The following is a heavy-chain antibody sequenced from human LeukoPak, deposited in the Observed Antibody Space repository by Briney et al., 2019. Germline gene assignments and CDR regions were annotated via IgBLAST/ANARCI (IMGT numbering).Heavy chain of an antibody. Sequence: SETLSLTCTVSGGSISSSPYYWGWIRQPPGKGLEWIGSIYYSGTTHYNPSLESRVTISVDTSKNQFSLKLSSVTAADTAVYYCAGGSYYYYYMAVWGKGTTVTISS. CDR3: AGGSYYYYYMAV. CDR2: IYYSGTT. CDR1: GGSISSSPYY. V-gene: IGHV4-39*07. J-gene: IGHJ6*03.